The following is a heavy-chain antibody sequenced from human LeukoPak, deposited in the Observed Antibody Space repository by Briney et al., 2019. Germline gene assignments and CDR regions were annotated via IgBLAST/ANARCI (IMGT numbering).Heavy chain of an antibody. CDR2: ISYDGSNK. CDR1: GFTFSSYG. CDR3: AKDLGLRWYTLGY. V-gene: IGHV3-30*18. D-gene: IGHD4-23*01. J-gene: IGHJ4*02. Sequence: GGSLRLSCAASGFTFSSYGMHWVRQAPGKGLEWVAVISYDGSNKYYADSVKGRFTISRDNSKNTLYLQMNSLRAEDTAVYYCAKDLGLRWYTLGYWGQGTPVTVSS.